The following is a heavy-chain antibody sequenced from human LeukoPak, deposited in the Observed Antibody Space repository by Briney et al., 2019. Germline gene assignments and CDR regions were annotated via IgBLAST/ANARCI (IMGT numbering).Heavy chain of an antibody. J-gene: IGHJ5*02. CDR1: GGSISSYY. CDR3: ARGRFMGFRGGWFDP. V-gene: IGHV4-4*07. Sequence: SETLSLTCTVSGGSISSYYWSWIRQPAGKGLEWIGRIYTSGSTNYNPSLKSRVTMSVDTSKNQFSLKLSSVTAADTAVYYCARGRFMGFRGGWFDPWGQGTLVTVSS. D-gene: IGHD1-26*01. CDR2: IYTSGST.